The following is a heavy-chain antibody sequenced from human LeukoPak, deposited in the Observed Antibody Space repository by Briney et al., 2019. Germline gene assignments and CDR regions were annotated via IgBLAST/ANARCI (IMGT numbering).Heavy chain of an antibody. CDR2: IYPGDSDT. V-gene: IGHV5-51*01. CDR3: ARHTAGKTDAFDI. J-gene: IGHJ3*02. Sequence: GESLQISCQGSGYSFTSYWIGWVRQMPGKGLEWMGIIYPGDSDTRYSPSFQGQVTISADKSIGTAYLQWSSLEASDHAMYYCARHTAGKTDAFDIWGQATMVTVSS. CDR1: GYSFTSYW. D-gene: IGHD4-17*01.